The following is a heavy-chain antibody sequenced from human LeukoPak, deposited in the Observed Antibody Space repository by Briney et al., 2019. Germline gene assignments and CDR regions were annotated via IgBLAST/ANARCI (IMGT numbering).Heavy chain of an antibody. V-gene: IGHV6-1*01. D-gene: IGHD2-15*01. CDR3: ARELEDIVVVVAATPDDLFGWFDP. CDR2: TYYRSKWYN. CDR1: GDSVSSNSAA. Sequence: SQTLSLTCAISGDSVSSNSAAWNWIRQSPSRGLEWLGRTYYRSKWYNDYAVSVKSRITINPDTSKNQFSLQLNSVTPEDTAVYYCARELEDIVVVVAATPDDLFGWFDPWGQGTLVTVSS. J-gene: IGHJ5*02.